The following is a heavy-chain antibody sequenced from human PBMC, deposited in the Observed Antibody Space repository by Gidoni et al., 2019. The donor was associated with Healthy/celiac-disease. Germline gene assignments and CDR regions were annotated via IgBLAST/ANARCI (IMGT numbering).Heavy chain of an antibody. J-gene: IGHJ4*02. V-gene: IGHV4-39*01. D-gene: IGHD6-13*01. CDR1: GGSISSSSYY. CDR3: ARPSRSAAGTFNY. Sequence: QLQLQESGPGLVKPSETLSLTCTVSGGSISSSSYYWGWIRQPPGKGLEWIGSIYYSVRTYYNPALKSRVTISVDTSKNQFSLKLSSVTAADTAVYYCARPSRSAAGTFNYWGQGTLVTVSS. CDR2: IYYSVRT.